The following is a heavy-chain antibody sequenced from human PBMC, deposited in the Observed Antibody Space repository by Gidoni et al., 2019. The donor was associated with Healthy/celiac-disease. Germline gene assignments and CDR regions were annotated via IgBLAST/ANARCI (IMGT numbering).Heavy chain of an antibody. V-gene: IGHV4-34*01. CDR1: GGSFSGYY. D-gene: IGHD2-2*01. CDR2: INHSGST. J-gene: IGHJ3*02. Sequence: QVQLQQWGAGLVKPSETLSLTGAVYGGSFSGYYWSWIRQPPGKGMEWIGDINHSGSTNYNPSLKSRVTISVDTSKNQFSLKLSSVTAADTAVYYCARKSTAFDIWGQGTMVTVSS. CDR3: ARKSTAFDI.